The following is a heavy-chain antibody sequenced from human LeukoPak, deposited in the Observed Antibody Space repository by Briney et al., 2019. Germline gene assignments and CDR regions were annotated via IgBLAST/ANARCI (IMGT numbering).Heavy chain of an antibody. CDR3: ARDQSIAVAGILADYYYYGMDV. J-gene: IGHJ6*02. CDR2: ISYDGSKK. Sequence: GGSLRLSCAASGFTFSSYAMHWVPQAPGKGLEWVAVISYDGSKKYYADSVKGRFTISRDNSKHTLYLQMNSLRAEDTAVYYCARDQSIAVAGILADYYYYGMDVWGQGTTVTVSS. V-gene: IGHV3-30*04. D-gene: IGHD6-19*01. CDR1: GFTFSSYA.